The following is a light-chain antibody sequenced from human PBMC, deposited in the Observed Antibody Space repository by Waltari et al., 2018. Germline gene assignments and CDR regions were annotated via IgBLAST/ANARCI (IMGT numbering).Light chain of an antibody. V-gene: IGKV1-39*01. CDR1: QTISNN. CDR2: GAS. CDR3: QHTLA. J-gene: IGKJ3*01. Sequence: DIQMTQSPSSLSASVGDRVTITCRTSQTISNNLNWYQQKPGEAPKLLIYGASNLQSGVSSRFSGSGSGIDFTLTISSLQPEDFATYYCQHTLAFGPGTKVDIK.